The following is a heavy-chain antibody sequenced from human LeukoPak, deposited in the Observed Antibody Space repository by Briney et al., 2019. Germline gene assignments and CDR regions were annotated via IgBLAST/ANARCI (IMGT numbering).Heavy chain of an antibody. CDR1: GFTFSSYA. Sequence: PGGSLRLSCAASGFTFSSYAMSWVRQAPGKGLEWVSSISGSGDTTFYADSVKGRFTISRDKSKYTLYLQMNSLSAEDTAVYYCAKSPDYASGRVTGFDYWGPGTLVTVSS. V-gene: IGHV3-23*01. D-gene: IGHD3-10*01. CDR3: AKSPDYASGRVTGFDY. CDR2: ISGSGDTT. J-gene: IGHJ4*02.